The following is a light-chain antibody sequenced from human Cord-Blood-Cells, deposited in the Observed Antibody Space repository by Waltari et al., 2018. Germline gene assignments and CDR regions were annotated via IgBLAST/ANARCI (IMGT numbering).Light chain of an antibody. CDR3: QQSYSTPYT. J-gene: IGKJ2*01. Sequence: DIQMTQSPSSLSASVGDRVTITFRASQSISSYLNWYQQKPGKAPKLLIYAASSLQSGVPSRFSGIGSGTDFTLTISSLQPEDFATYYCQQSYSTPYTFGQGTKLEIK. CDR2: AAS. CDR1: QSISSY. V-gene: IGKV1-39*01.